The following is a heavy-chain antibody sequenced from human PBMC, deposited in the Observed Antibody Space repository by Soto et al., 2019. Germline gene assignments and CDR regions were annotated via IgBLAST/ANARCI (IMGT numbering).Heavy chain of an antibody. CDR3: GRDDHDSSGFSSAGY. CDR1: GYTFTGYG. J-gene: IGHJ4*01. Sequence: QVQLVQSGGAVKKPGASVKVSCKTSGYTFTGYGISWVRQAPGQGPEWMGWVSPYNGNTKYAQSFKGRGTITTDTSTSTAYMDLRSLRSDDTAVYYCGRDDHDSSGFSSAGYWGHGTLVNVSS. V-gene: IGHV1-18*01. CDR2: VSPYNGNT. D-gene: IGHD3-22*01.